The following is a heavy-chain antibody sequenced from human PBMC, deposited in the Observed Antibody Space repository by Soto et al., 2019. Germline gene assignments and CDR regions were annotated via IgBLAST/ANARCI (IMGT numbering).Heavy chain of an antibody. J-gene: IGHJ4*02. CDR3: AREASSWYYSFDY. CDR2: IYYSGST. CDR1: GGSISSGGYY. Sequence: SETLSLTCTVSGGSISSGGYYWSWIRQHPGKGLEWIGYIYYSGSTYYNPSLKSRVTISVDTSKNQFSLKLSSVTAADTAVYYCAREASSWYYSFDYWGQGTLVTVSS. V-gene: IGHV4-31*03. D-gene: IGHD6-13*01.